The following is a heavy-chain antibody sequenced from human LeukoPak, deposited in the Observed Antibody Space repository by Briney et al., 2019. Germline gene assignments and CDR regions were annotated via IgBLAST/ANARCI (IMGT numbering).Heavy chain of an antibody. Sequence: PGGSLRLSCAASGFTFSSYEMNWVRQAPGKGLEWVGRIKSKTDGGTTDYAAPVKGRFTISRDDSKNTLYLQMNSLKTEDTAVYYCTTEGAVTTRDAFDIWGQGTMVTVSS. CDR1: GFTFSSYE. D-gene: IGHD4-17*01. CDR3: TTEGAVTTRDAFDI. V-gene: IGHV3-15*01. J-gene: IGHJ3*02. CDR2: IKSKTDGGTT.